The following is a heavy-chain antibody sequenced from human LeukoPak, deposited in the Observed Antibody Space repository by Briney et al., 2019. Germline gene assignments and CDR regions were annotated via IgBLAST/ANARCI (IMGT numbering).Heavy chain of an antibody. D-gene: IGHD6-19*01. CDR1: GDSISSYS. J-gene: IGHJ4*02. Sequence: SETLSLTCTVSGDSISSYSWSWIRQPPGKGLEWIGYVYYSGSTNYNPSLKSRVTISADTSKNQFSLKVRSVTAADTAVYYCARESWGVHSSGWYRAVYFDYWGQGTLVTVSS. CDR3: ARESWGVHSSGWYRAVYFDY. V-gene: IGHV4-59*01. CDR2: VYYSGST.